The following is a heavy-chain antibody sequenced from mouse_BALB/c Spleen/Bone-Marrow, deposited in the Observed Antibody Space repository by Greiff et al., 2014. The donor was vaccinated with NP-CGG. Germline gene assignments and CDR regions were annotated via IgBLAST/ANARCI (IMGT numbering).Heavy chain of an antibody. D-gene: IGHD2-3*01. CDR1: GYTFSSYW. CDR3: TRWGWSFDD. Sequence: LVESGAELMKPGASVKISCKATGYTFSSYWIEWVKQRPGHGLEWIGEILPGSGSSNYNEKFKGKATITADTSSNTAYMQLSSLTSEDSAVYYCTRWGWSFDDWGQGTTLTVSS. J-gene: IGHJ2*01. V-gene: IGHV1-9*01. CDR2: ILPGSGSS.